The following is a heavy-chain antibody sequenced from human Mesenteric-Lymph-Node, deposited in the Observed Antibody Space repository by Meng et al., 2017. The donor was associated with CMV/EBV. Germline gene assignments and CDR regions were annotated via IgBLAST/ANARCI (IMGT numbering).Heavy chain of an antibody. D-gene: IGHD4-17*01. CDR3: ATSFGDYVAFEY. CDR1: GFTFSDYY. V-gene: IGHV3-11*04. Sequence: GESLKISCAASGFTFSDYYMSWIRQAPGKGLEWVSYISSSGSTIYYADSVKGRFTISRDNAKNSVYLLMNSLRAEDTAVYYCATSFGDYVAFEYWGQGTLVTVSS. J-gene: IGHJ4*02. CDR2: ISSSGSTI.